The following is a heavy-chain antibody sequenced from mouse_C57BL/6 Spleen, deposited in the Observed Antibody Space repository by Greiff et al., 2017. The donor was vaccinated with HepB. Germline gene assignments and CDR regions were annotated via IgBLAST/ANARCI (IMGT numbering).Heavy chain of an antibody. V-gene: IGHV1-66*01. CDR3: VDGNPYAMDY. CDR1: GYSFTSYY. J-gene: IGHJ4*01. Sequence: VQLQESGPELVKPGASVKISCKASGYSFTSYYIHWVKQRPGQGLEWIGWIYPGSGNTKYNEKFKGKATLTADTSSSTAYMQLSSLTSEDSAVYYCVDGNPYAMDYWGQGTSVTVSS. CDR2: IYPGSGNT. D-gene: IGHD2-1*01.